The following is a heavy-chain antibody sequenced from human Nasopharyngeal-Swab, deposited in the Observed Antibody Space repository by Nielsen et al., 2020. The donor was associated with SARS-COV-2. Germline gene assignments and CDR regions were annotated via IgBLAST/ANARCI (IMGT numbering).Heavy chain of an antibody. J-gene: IGHJ4*02. Sequence: WIRQPPGKGLEWVGRIKSKTDGGTTEYAASVKGRFTISRDDSKSIAYLQMNSLKTEDTAVYYCTRVTSSWYFSIDYWGQGTLVTVSS. V-gene: IGHV3-49*02. D-gene: IGHD6-13*01. CDR3: TRVTSSWYFSIDY. CDR2: IKSKTDGGTT.